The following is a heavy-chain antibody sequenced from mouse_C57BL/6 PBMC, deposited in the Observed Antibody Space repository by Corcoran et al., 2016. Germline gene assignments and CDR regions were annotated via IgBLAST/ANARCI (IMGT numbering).Heavy chain of an antibody. Sequence: DVQLQESGPGLVKPSQSLSLTCSVTGYSITSGYYWNWIRQFPGNKLEWVGYISYDGSNNYNPSLKNRISITRDTSKNQFFLKLNSVTTEDTATYYCAREGGSSGPFAYWGQGTLVTVSA. CDR2: ISYDGSN. D-gene: IGHD3-2*02. CDR3: AREGGSSGPFAY. J-gene: IGHJ3*01. V-gene: IGHV3-6*01. CDR1: GYSITSGYY.